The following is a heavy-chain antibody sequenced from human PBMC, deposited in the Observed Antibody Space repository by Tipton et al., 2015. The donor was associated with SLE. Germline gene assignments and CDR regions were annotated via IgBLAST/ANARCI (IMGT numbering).Heavy chain of an antibody. D-gene: IGHD2-2*01. Sequence: TLSLTCTVSGYSISSGYCWGWIRQPPGKGLEWIGSIYHSGSTYYNPSLKSRVTISVDTSKNQFSLKLSSVTAADTAVYYCARVAGTSLIVVVPDGGYYFDYWGQGTLVTVSS. CDR2: IYHSGST. V-gene: IGHV4-38-2*02. CDR1: GYSISSGYC. CDR3: ARVAGTSLIVVVPDGGYYFDY. J-gene: IGHJ4*02.